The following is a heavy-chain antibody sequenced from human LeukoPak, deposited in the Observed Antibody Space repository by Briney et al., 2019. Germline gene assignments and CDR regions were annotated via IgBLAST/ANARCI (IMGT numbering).Heavy chain of an antibody. CDR3: ARDSHYYDSSPIGY. CDR2: INPNSGGT. V-gene: IGHV1-2*02. J-gene: IGHJ4*02. CDR1: GYTFTSYG. Sequence: GASVNVSCKASGYTFTSYGISWVRQAPGQGLEWMGWINPNSGGTNYAQKFQGRVTMTRDTSISTAYMELSRLRSDDTAVYYCARDSHYYDSSPIGYWGQGTLVTVSS. D-gene: IGHD3-22*01.